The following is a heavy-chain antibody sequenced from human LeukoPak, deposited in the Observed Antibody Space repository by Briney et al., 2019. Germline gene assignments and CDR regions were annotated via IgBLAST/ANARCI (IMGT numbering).Heavy chain of an antibody. Sequence: SETLSLTCTVSGGSISSSSFYGGWIRQSPEKGLEWIGYIHYSGSTNYNPSLKSRVTISVDTSKNQFSLKMKSVTAADTAVYYCARGFYGGNSDSWGQGTLVTVSS. CDR2: IHYSGST. J-gene: IGHJ4*02. V-gene: IGHV4-61*05. CDR3: ARGFYGGNSDS. D-gene: IGHD4-23*01. CDR1: GGSISSSSFY.